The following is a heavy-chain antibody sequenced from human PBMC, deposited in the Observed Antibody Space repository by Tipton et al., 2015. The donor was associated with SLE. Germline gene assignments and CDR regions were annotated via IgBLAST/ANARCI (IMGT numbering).Heavy chain of an antibody. V-gene: IGHV3-15*01. CDR1: AFTFNTAW. CDR3: TTGLGYNWDLDHAFDI. Sequence: GSLRLSCAASAFTFNTAWMIWVRQAPGKGLEWVGRIKSKIDGGTTDYAAPVKDRFSISRDDSENTLYLQMNSLKTEDTAVYYCTTGLGYNWDLDHAFDIWGQGTMVTVS. D-gene: IGHD1-7*01. CDR2: IKSKIDGGTT. J-gene: IGHJ3*02.